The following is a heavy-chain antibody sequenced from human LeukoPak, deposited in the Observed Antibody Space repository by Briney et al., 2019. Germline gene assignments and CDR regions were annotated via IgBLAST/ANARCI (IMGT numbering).Heavy chain of an antibody. CDR1: GFTFSDYY. V-gene: IGHV3-11*01. CDR3: ARDRIDSSGYYYVGAFDI. Sequence: GGSLRLSCAASGFTFSDYYMSWIRQAPGKGLEWVSYISSSGSTIYYADSVKGRFTISRDNAKNSLYLQMNSLRAEDTAVYYCARDRIDSSGYYYVGAFDIWGQGTMVTVSS. J-gene: IGHJ3*02. D-gene: IGHD3-22*01. CDR2: ISSSGSTI.